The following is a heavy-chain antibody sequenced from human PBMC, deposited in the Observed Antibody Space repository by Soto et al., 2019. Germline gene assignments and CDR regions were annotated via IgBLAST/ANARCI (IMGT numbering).Heavy chain of an antibody. CDR3: ARGWGRIFDY. D-gene: IGHD7-27*01. J-gene: IGHJ4*02. Sequence: SETLSLTCAVYGGSFSGYYWSWIRQPPGKGLEWIGEINHSGSTNYNPSLKSRVTISVDTSKNQFSLKLSSVTAADTAVYYCARGWGRIFDYWGQGTLVTVSS. CDR1: GGSFSGYY. V-gene: IGHV4-34*01. CDR2: INHSGST.